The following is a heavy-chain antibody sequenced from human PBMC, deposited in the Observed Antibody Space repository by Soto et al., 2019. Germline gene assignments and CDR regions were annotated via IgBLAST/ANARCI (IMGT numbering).Heavy chain of an antibody. V-gene: IGHV3-21*01. CDR3: ARGALRGSSWTNGFDP. CDR1: GFTFSSYS. J-gene: IGHJ5*02. CDR2: ISSSSSYI. Sequence: EVQLVESGGGLVKPGGSLRLSCAASGFTFSSYSMNWVRQAPGKGLEWVSSISSSSSYIYYADSVKGRFTISRDNAKNSRYLQMNSLRAEDTAVYYCARGALRGSSWTNGFDPWGQGTLVTVSS. D-gene: IGHD6-13*01.